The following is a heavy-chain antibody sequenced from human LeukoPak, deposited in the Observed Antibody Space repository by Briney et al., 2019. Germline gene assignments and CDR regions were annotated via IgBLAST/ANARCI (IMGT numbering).Heavy chain of an antibody. Sequence: SETLSLTCTVSGGSVRSSTYYWGWIRQPPGKGLEWIGSIYYSGTTDYNPSLKSRVSISVDTSKNQFSLKLSSVTAADTAIYYCARAKQQLVPPFDYWGQGALVTVSS. CDR2: IYYSGTT. D-gene: IGHD6-13*01. V-gene: IGHV4-39*07. CDR1: GGSVRSSTYY. CDR3: ARAKQQLVPPFDY. J-gene: IGHJ4*02.